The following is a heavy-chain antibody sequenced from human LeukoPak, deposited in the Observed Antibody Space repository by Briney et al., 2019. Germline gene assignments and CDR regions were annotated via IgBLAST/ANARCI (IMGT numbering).Heavy chain of an antibody. CDR3: ARVSGPLGQLNC. V-gene: IGHV1-69*04. J-gene: IGHJ4*02. CDR2: IIPIFGIA. Sequence: SVKVSCKASGGTFSIYAISWVRQAPGQGLEWMGRIIPIFGIANYAQKFQGRVTITADKSTSTAYMELSSLRSEDTAVYYCARVSGPLGQLNCWGQGTLVTVSS. D-gene: IGHD2-2*01. CDR1: GGTFSIYA.